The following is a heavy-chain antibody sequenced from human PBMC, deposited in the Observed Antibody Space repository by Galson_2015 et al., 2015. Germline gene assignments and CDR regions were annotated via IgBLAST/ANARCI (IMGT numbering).Heavy chain of an antibody. Sequence: SLRLSCAASGFTFSSYSMNWVRQAPGKGLEWVSSISSSSSYIYYADSVKDRFTISRGNAKNSLYLQMNSLRAEDTAVYYCARDGGDYGFWYFDLWGRGTLVTVSS. D-gene: IGHD4-17*01. CDR2: ISSSSSYI. CDR3: ARDGGDYGFWYFDL. CDR1: GFTFSSYS. J-gene: IGHJ2*01. V-gene: IGHV3-21*01.